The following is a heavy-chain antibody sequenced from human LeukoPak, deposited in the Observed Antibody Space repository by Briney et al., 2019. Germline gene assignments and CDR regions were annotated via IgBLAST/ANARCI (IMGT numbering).Heavy chain of an antibody. CDR3: ARSVEMATIANY. CDR1: GYTFTGYY. D-gene: IGHD5-24*01. Sequence: ASVKVSCKASGYTFTGYYMHWVRQAPGQGLEWMGWINPNSGGTNYAQKFQGRVTMTRGTSISTAYMELSRLRSDDTAVYYCARSVEMATIANYWGQGTLVTVSS. V-gene: IGHV1-2*02. CDR2: INPNSGGT. J-gene: IGHJ4*02.